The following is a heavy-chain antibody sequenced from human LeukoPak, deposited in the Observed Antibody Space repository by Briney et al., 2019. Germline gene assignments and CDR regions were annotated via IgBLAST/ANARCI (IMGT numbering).Heavy chain of an antibody. Sequence: PSETLSLTCAVYGGSFSGYYWSWICQPPGKGLEWIGEINHSGSTNYNPSLKSRVTISVDTSKNQFSLKLSSVTAADTAVYYCAREGDDYVWGSYRRYYFDYWGQGTLVTVSS. CDR1: GGSFSGYY. J-gene: IGHJ4*02. D-gene: IGHD3-16*02. CDR3: AREGDDYVWGSYRRYYFDY. CDR2: INHSGST. V-gene: IGHV4-34*01.